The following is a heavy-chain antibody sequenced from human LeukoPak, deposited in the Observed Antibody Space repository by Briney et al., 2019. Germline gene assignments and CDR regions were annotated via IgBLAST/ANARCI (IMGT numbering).Heavy chain of an antibody. CDR2: IESDGSRT. J-gene: IGHJ4*02. V-gene: IGHV3-74*01. CDR1: VFTFSTYW. CDR3: ARARGYTQDY. Sequence: SLRLSCEPSVFTFSTYWMHCVRQAPSQRLVWVSNIESDGSRTTYADSLRGRFTISRDNAKNTLSLQTNSLRAEDTAFYYCARARGYTQDYWGQGTLVTVS. D-gene: IGHD5-12*01.